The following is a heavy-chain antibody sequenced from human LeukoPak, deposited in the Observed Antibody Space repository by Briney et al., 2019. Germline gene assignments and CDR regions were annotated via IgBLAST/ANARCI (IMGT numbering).Heavy chain of an antibody. J-gene: IGHJ4*02. D-gene: IGHD1-26*01. CDR2: ITSGFTP. CDR3: AKDYSDSRVGDVFFEY. CDR1: GLTFSSYA. V-gene: IGHV3-23*01. Sequence: GGSLSLSCAASGLTFSSYAMSWVRQAPGKGLEGVSGITSGFTPHYADSVKGRFTISRDNSKNTFHLQMNSLRAEDTAVYYCAKDYSDSRVGDVFFEYWGQGTLVTVSS.